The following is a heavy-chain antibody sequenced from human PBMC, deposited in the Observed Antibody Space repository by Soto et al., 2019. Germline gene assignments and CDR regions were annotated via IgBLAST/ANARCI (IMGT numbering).Heavy chain of an antibody. CDR2: ISYDGSNK. CDR3: ARFEGYYYGGARPSFDY. V-gene: IGHV3-30-3*01. J-gene: IGHJ4*02. D-gene: IGHD4-17*01. CDR1: GFTFSSYA. Sequence: QVQLVESGGGVVQPGRSLRLSCAASGFTFSSYAMHWVRQAPGKGLEWVAVISYDGSNKYYADSVKGRFTISRDNSKNTLYLQMNSLRAEDTAVYYCARFEGYYYGGARPSFDYWGQGTLVTVSS.